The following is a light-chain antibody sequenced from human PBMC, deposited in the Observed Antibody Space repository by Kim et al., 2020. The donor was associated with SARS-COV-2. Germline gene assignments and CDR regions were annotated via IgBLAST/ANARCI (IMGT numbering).Light chain of an antibody. CDR1: QSIASR. V-gene: IGKV1-39*01. J-gene: IGKJ2*01. CDR3: QQSYSTPYT. CDR2: GAS. Sequence: SASVGDGVIITCRAGQSIASRLNWFQQKPGNAPKLLIFGASTLQSGFPSRFSGSGSGTHFTLTISTLQPEDFATYYCQQSYSTPYTFGQGTKLEI.